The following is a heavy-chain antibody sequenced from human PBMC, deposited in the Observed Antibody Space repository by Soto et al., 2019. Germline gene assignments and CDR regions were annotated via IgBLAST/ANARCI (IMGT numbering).Heavy chain of an antibody. J-gene: IGHJ3*02. Sequence: QVQLVESGGGVVQPGRSLRLSCAASGFTFSSYGMHWVRQAPGKGLEWVAVIWYDGSNKYYADSVKGRFTISRDNSKNTRHLQKNILRADDTAVYYCARDRGDYDLGDIWGQGRMVTVSS. CDR3: ARDRGDYDLGDI. CDR2: IWYDGSNK. D-gene: IGHD4-17*01. CDR1: GFTFSSYG. V-gene: IGHV3-33*01.